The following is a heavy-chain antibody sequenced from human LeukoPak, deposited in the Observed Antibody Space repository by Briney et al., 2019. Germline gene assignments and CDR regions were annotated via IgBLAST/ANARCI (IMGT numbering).Heavy chain of an antibody. V-gene: IGHV4-59*01. CDR2: IYYSGST. CDR3: ARTLRKSPARWLYFDY. D-gene: IGHD3-9*01. J-gene: IGHJ4*02. Sequence: SETLSRTCTVSGGSISSYYWSWNRQPPGKGLEWSGYIYYSGSTNYNPSLKSRVTISVDTSKNQFSLKLSSVTAADTAVYYCARTLRKSPARWLYFDYWGQGTLVTVSS. CDR1: GGSISSYY.